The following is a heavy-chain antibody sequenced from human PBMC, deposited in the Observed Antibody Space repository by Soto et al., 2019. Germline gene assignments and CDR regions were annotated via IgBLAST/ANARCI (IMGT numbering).Heavy chain of an antibody. CDR3: AALFRWARGDAFDI. CDR1: GFTFTSSA. CDR2: IVVGSGNT. J-gene: IGHJ3*02. Sequence: QMQLVQSGPEVKKPGTSVKVSCKASGFTFTSSAVQWVRQARGQRLEWIGWIVVGSGNTNYAQKFQERVTITRDMSTSTAYMELSSLRSEDTAVYYCAALFRWARGDAFDIWGQGTMVTVSS. V-gene: IGHV1-58*01. D-gene: IGHD1-26*01.